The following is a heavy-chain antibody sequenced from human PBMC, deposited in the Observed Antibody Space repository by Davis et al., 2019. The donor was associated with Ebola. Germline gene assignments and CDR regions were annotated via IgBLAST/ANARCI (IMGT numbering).Heavy chain of an antibody. CDR2: INSDGSST. Sequence: GESLKISCAASGFTFSSYGMHWVRQAPGKGLVWVSRINSDGSSTSYADSVKGRFTISRDNAKNTLYLQINSLRAEDTAVYYCARDSSFDWLFPSFDYWGQGTLVTVSS. V-gene: IGHV3-74*01. J-gene: IGHJ4*02. CDR1: GFTFSSYG. D-gene: IGHD3-9*01. CDR3: ARDSSFDWLFPSFDY.